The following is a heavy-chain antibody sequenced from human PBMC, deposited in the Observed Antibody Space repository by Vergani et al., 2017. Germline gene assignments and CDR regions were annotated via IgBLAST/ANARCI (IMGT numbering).Heavy chain of an antibody. D-gene: IGHD1-1*01. Sequence: EVELVQSGPEMRKPGESLKISCKGSEYSFGNYWIGWVRQMPGKGLEWMGIIYPADSDTRNSPSFQGQVTISADKSISTAFLQWDSLKASDPALYYCARHTTYTDSWGQGTLVTVSS. CDR3: ARHTTYTDS. J-gene: IGHJ4*02. V-gene: IGHV5-51*01. CDR2: IYPADSDT. CDR1: EYSFGNYW.